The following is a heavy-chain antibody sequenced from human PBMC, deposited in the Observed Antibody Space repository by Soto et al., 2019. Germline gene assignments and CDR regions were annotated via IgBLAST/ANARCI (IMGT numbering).Heavy chain of an antibody. Sequence: QVQLVQSGAEVKKPGASVKVSCKASGYTFTSYAMHWVRQAPGQRLEWMGWINAGNGNTKYSQKFQGRVTITRDTSASTANMELSSMISDDTAVYYCARTSGYYVYDYWGRGTLVTVSS. V-gene: IGHV1-3*01. CDR1: GYTFTSYA. J-gene: IGHJ4*02. CDR2: INAGNGNT. D-gene: IGHD3-22*01. CDR3: ARTSGYYVYDY.